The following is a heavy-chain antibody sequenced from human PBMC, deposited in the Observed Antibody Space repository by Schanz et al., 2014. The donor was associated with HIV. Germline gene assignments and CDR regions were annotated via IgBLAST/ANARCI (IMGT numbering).Heavy chain of an antibody. Sequence: VRLVESGGGLVQPGGSLRLSCAASGFTFSNFAMSWVRQAPGKGLEWVSSISGSGVSTFYAGSVKGRFAISRDKSKNTLYLQMNNLRAEDTAVYYCAKPEYDSRGNSQSHFDSWGQGTLVTVSS. D-gene: IGHD3-22*01. CDR3: AKPEYDSRGNSQSHFDS. CDR1: GFTFSNFA. CDR2: ISGSGVST. J-gene: IGHJ4*02. V-gene: IGHV3-23*04.